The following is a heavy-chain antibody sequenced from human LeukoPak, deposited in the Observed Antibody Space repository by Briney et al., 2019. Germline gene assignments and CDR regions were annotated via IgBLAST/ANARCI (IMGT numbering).Heavy chain of an antibody. CDR2: INPNSGGT. CDR3: ARSGATTTGWFDP. D-gene: IGHD1-26*01. CDR1: GYTFTGYY. Sequence: ASVKVSCKASGYTFTGYYMHWVRQAPGQGLEWMGWINPNSGGTNYAQKFQGRVTMTRGTSISTAYMELSRLRSDDTAVYYCARSGATTTGWFDPWGQGTLVTVSS. V-gene: IGHV1-2*02. J-gene: IGHJ5*02.